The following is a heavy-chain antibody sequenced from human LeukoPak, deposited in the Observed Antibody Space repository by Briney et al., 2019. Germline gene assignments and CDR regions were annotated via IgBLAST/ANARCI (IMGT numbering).Heavy chain of an antibody. CDR3: ARAGMGLELTSGFDY. Sequence: SETLSLTCTVSGGSISIYYWSWIRQPPGKGLEWIGYIYYSGSTNYNPSLKSRVTISVDTSKNQFSLKLSSVTAADTAVYYCARAGMGLELTSGFDYWGQGTLVTVPS. D-gene: IGHD1-7*01. V-gene: IGHV4-59*01. CDR2: IYYSGST. CDR1: GGSISIYY. J-gene: IGHJ4*02.